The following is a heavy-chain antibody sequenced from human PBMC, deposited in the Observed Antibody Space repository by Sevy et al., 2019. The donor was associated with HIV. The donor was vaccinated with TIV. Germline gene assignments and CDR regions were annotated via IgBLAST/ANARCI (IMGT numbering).Heavy chain of an antibody. CDR1: GFTFSSYN. CDR3: TRDKTIVEGRYGMDV. D-gene: IGHD2-15*01. Sequence: GGSLRLSCAASGFTFSSYNMNWVRQTPGKGLEWVSFISSGSGYIYYADSVKGRFTISRDNAKNSLYLQMNSLRAEDTAMYYCTRDKTIVEGRYGMDVWGQGTTVTVSS. CDR2: ISSGSGYI. V-gene: IGHV3-21*01. J-gene: IGHJ6*02.